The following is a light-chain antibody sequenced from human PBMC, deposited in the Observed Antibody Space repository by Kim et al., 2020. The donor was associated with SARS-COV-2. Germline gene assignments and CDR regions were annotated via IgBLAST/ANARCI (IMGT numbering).Light chain of an antibody. CDR2: DVS. J-gene: IGLJ1*01. V-gene: IGLV2-14*04. CDR1: SSDVGAYNY. Sequence: GQSITSSCTGTSSDVGAYNYVSWYQQHPGKAPKVLIFDVSNRPSGLSNRFSGSKSGNTASLTISGLQVEDEADYYCSSYTSSHTYLFGTGTKVTVL. CDR3: SSYTSSHTYL.